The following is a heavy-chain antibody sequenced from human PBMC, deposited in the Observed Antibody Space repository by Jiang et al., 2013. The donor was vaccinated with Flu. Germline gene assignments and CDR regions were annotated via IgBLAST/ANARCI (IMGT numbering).Heavy chain of an antibody. V-gene: IGHV6-1*01. J-gene: IGHJ4*02. CDR3: ARGIKTTVAEREFDY. Sequence: QTLSLTCAISGYSVSGDSVAWNWIRQSPSRGLEWLGRTYYRSKWYNDYAVSVKSRISINPDTSKNQFFLHLNSVTPEDTAVYYCARGIKTTVAEREFDYWGQGTLVTVSS. CDR2: TYYRSKWYN. D-gene: IGHD1-1*01. CDR1: GYSVSGDSVA.